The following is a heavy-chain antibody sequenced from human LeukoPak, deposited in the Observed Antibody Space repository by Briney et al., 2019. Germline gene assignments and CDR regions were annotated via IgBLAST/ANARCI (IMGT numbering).Heavy chain of an antibody. J-gene: IGHJ3*02. D-gene: IGHD1-26*01. CDR1: GFTFSSYA. V-gene: IGHV3-66*01. Sequence: GSLRLSCAASGFTFSSYAMSWVRQAPGKGLEWVSVIYSGGSTYYADSVKGRFTISRDNSKNTLYLQMNSLRAEDTAVYYCARVNSGSYYAFDIWGQGTMVTVSS. CDR2: IYSGGST. CDR3: ARVNSGSYYAFDI.